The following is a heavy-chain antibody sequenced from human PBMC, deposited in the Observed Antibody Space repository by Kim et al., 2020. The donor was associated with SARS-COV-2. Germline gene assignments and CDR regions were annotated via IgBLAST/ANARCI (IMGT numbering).Heavy chain of an antibody. CDR3: ASDTVLYGLDV. J-gene: IGHJ6*02. CDR2: IKSEGTGI. Sequence: GGSLILSCADSGFTVTTYWMHWVRQAPGKGLEWVSRIKSEGTGITYADSVKGRFTISRDNANNTLYLQMDNLRDDDTAVYYCASDTVLYGLDVWGQGTMVTVSS. CDR1: GFTVTTYW. D-gene: IGHD4-4*01. V-gene: IGHV3-74*03.